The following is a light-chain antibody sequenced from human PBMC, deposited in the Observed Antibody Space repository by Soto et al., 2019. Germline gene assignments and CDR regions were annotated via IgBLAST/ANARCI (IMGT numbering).Light chain of an antibody. Sequence: EIVLTQSPATLSLSPGESVTLSCRASQSVTNYLAWYQHKPGQAPRLLIYDASNRATGIPARFSGSGSGTDFTLTISGLEPEDFAIYYCRQRSNLPLTFAGGTKVQIK. J-gene: IGKJ4*01. CDR2: DAS. CDR3: RQRSNLPLT. V-gene: IGKV3-11*01. CDR1: QSVTNY.